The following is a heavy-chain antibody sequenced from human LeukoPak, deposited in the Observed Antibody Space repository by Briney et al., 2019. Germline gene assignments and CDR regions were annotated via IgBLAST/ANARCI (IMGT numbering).Heavy chain of an antibody. V-gene: IGHV3-33*01. J-gene: IGHJ3*02. D-gene: IGHD2-15*01. CDR1: GFTLSSYG. CDR2: VWYDGSNK. Sequence: GGSLRLSCAASGFTLSSYGMHWVRQAPGKGLEWVALVWYDGSNKYYAESVKGRLTISRDNSKKTLYLQMDRLRAEDTAVYYCARDSGAGGRGLDAFDIWGQGTMVTVSS. CDR3: ARDSGAGGRGLDAFDI.